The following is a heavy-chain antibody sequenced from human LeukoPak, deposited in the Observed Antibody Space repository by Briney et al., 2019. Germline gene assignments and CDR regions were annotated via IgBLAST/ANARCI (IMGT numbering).Heavy chain of an antibody. CDR2: IIPIFGTA. CDR1: GGTFSSYA. D-gene: IGHD6-13*01. CDR3: ARDVGIAAAGSFDY. J-gene: IGHJ4*02. V-gene: IGHV1-69*13. Sequence: GASVKVSCKASGGTFSSYAISWVRQAPGQGLEWMGGIIPIFGTANYAQKFQGRVTITADESTSTAYMELSSLRSEDTAVYYCARDVGIAAAGSFDYWGQGTLVTVSS.